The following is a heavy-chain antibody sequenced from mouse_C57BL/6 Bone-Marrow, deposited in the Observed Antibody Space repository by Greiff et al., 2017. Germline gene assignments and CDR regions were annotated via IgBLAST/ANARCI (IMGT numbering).Heavy chain of an antibody. CDR1: GYTFTSYW. V-gene: IGHV1-7*01. Sequence: VQLQQSGAELAKPGASVKLSCKASGYTFTSYWMHWVKQRPGQGLEWIGYINPSSGYTKYNQKFKDKATLTADKSSSTAYMQLSSLTDEYSAVYYCYYDGRALYYLDYWGQGTTLTVSS. CDR2: INPSSGYT. D-gene: IGHD1-1*01. CDR3: YYDGRALYYLDY. J-gene: IGHJ2*01.